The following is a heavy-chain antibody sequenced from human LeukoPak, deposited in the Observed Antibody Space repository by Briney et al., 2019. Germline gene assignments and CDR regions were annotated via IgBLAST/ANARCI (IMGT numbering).Heavy chain of an antibody. Sequence: GGSLRLSCVASGFRFSGYSMNWVRQAPGKGLEWVSYISNSGSRYYADSVKGRLTISRDNAKNSLYLQMNSLRAEDTAVYYCARDRYDILTGTYYFDYWGQGTLVTVSS. D-gene: IGHD3-9*01. V-gene: IGHV3-69-1*01. CDR1: GFRFSGYS. CDR3: ARDRYDILTGTYYFDY. CDR2: ISNSGSR. J-gene: IGHJ4*02.